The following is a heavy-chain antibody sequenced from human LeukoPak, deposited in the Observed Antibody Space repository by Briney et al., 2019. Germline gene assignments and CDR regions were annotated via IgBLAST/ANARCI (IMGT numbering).Heavy chain of an antibody. CDR3: ARDPCGGDCYYAFDI. CDR1: GGSISSYY. D-gene: IGHD2-21*02. J-gene: IGHJ3*02. V-gene: IGHV4-59*01. Sequence: SETLSLTSTVSGGSISSYYWSWIRQPPGKGLEWIGYIYYSGSTNYNPSLKSRVTISVDTSKNQFSLKLSSVTAADTAVYYCARDPCGGDCYYAFDIWGQGTMVTVSS. CDR2: IYYSGST.